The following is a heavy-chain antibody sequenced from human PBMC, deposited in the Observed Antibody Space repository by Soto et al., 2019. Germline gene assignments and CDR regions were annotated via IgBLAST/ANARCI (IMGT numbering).Heavy chain of an antibody. Sequence: SETLSLTCTVSGGSTSSSSYHWGWIRQPPGKGLDWIGSIDYSGTTYYNASLNSRVTISADTSKNQFSLKLSPVTAADTALYYCARRTNTAGGWFDSWGQGALVTVSS. D-gene: IGHD5-18*01. CDR3: ARRTNTAGGWFDS. J-gene: IGHJ5*01. V-gene: IGHV4-39*01. CDR2: IDYSGTT. CDR1: GGSTSSSSYH.